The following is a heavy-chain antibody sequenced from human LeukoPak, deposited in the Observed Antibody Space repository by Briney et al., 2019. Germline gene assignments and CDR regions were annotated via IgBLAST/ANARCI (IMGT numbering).Heavy chain of an antibody. J-gene: IGHJ4*02. D-gene: IGHD5-18*01. CDR1: GFTFSSYG. CDR3: AKAAGGYSYGYDLDY. CDR2: IRYDGSNK. V-gene: IGHV3-30*02. Sequence: PGGSLRLSCAVSGFTFSSYGMHWVRQAPGKGLEWVAFIRYDGSNKYYADSVKGRFTISRDNSKNTLYLQMNSLRAEDTAVYYCAKAAGGYSYGYDLDYWGQGTLVTVSS.